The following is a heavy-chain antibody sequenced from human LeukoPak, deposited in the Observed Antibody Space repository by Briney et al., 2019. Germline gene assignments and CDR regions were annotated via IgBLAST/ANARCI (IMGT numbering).Heavy chain of an antibody. J-gene: IGHJ3*02. CDR1: GFTFSSYA. D-gene: IGHD6-13*01. Sequence: PGRSLRLSCAASGFTFSSYAMHWVRQAPGKRLEWVAVISYDGSNKYYADSVKGRFTISRDNSKNTLYLQMNSLRAEDTAVYYCARGVLAAAGSSDAFDIWGQGTMVIVSS. CDR3: ARGVLAAAGSSDAFDI. V-gene: IGHV3-30-3*01. CDR2: ISYDGSNK.